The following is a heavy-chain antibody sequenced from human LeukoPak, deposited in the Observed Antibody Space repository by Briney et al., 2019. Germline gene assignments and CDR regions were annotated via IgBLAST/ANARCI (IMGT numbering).Heavy chain of an antibody. CDR3: ASRRGSA. Sequence: SETLSLTCAVYGGSSSGYYWSWIRQPPGKGLEWIGEINHSGSTNYNPSLKSRVTISVDTSKNQFSLKLSSVTAADTAVYYCASRRGSAWGQGTLVTVSS. D-gene: IGHD3-16*01. V-gene: IGHV4-34*01. CDR1: GGSSSGYY. CDR2: INHSGST. J-gene: IGHJ4*02.